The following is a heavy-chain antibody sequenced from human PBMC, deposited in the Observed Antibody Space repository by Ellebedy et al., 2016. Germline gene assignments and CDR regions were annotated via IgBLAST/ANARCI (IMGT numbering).Heavy chain of an antibody. CDR2: IVFSGTAA. CDR1: GFTLNIAG. V-gene: IGHV3-21*01. CDR3: ARDGSEWSRDY. J-gene: IGHJ4*02. D-gene: IGHD3-3*01. Sequence: GESLKISXAASGFTLNIAGMTWVRQAPGKGLEWVGTIVFSGTAAYYSDSVKGRFIISRDNAKNSLFLQMNSLRVEDTAVYYCARDGSEWSRDYWGQGTLVTVSS.